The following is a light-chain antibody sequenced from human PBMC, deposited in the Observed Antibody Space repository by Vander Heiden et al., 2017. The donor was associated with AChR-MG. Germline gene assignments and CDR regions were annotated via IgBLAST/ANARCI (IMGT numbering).Light chain of an antibody. CDR1: ESNIGNNY. V-gene: IGLV1-51*01. CDR2: DND. J-gene: IGLJ2*01. Sequence: QSVLTQPPTVSAAPAQKVTNPRPGDESNIGNNYLSWYSQSQGTAHKLLMYDNDRRLSDIPDRFSGSKSGTSATLGITGLQTGDKADYHYGTWDRSLQSGVFGGGTKLTVL. CDR3: GTWDRSLQSGV.